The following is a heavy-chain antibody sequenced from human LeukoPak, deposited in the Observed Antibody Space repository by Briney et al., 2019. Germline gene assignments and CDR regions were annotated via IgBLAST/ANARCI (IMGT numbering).Heavy chain of an antibody. CDR3: ARDPPPHYYGSGGPRSDY. J-gene: IGHJ4*02. CDR1: GYTFTGYY. CDR2: INPNSGGT. V-gene: IGHV1-2*02. Sequence: ASVKVSCKASGYTFTGYYMHWARQAPGQGLEWMGWINPNSGGTNYAQKFQGRVTMTRDTSISTAYMELSRLRSDDPAVYYCARDPPPHYYGSGGPRSDYWGQGTLVTVSS. D-gene: IGHD3-10*01.